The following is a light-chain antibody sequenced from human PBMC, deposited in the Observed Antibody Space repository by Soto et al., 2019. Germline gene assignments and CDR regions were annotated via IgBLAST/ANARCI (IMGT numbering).Light chain of an antibody. CDR2: DVT. CDR1: SSDIGGYNY. CDR3: SSYTSTSTPYV. J-gene: IGLJ1*01. V-gene: IGLV2-14*03. Sequence: QSALTQPASVSGSPGQSIAISCTGTSSDIGGYNYVSWYQQHPCKAPKLLIYDVTHRPSGVSNRFSGSKSGDTASLTISGLQAEDEADYYCSSYTSTSTPYVFGTGTKLTVL.